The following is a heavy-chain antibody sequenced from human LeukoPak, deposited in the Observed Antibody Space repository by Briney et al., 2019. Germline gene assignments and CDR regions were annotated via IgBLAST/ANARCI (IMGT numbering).Heavy chain of an antibody. CDR3: ARGHGVVAASDDAFDI. D-gene: IGHD2-2*01. CDR2: IYPGDSDT. Sequence: GESLKISCKGSGYSFTIYWIGWVRQMPGKGLEWMGIIYPGDSDTRYSPSFQGQVTVSADKSISTAYLQWSSLKASDTAMYYCARGHGVVAASDDAFDIWGQGTMVTVSS. CDR1: GYSFTIYW. V-gene: IGHV5-51*01. J-gene: IGHJ3*02.